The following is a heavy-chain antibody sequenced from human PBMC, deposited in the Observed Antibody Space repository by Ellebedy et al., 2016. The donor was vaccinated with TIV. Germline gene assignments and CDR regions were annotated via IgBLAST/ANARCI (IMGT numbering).Heavy chain of an antibody. CDR2: IKQDGSEK. D-gene: IGHD5-18*01. CDR3: ARAPVYSYGSSLYYYYGMDV. Sequence: GESLKISCAASGFTFSSYTMNWVRQAPGKGLEWVANIKQDGSEKYYVDSVKGRFTISRNNAKNSLYLQMNRLRAEDTAVYYCARAPVYSYGSSLYYYYGMDVWGQGTTVTVSS. CDR1: GFTFSSYT. J-gene: IGHJ6*02. V-gene: IGHV3-7*01.